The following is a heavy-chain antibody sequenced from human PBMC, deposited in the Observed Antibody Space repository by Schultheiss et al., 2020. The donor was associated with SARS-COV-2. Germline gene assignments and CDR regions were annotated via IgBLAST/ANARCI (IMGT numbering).Heavy chain of an antibody. CDR2: ISSSSSYI. Sequence: GGSLRLSCAASGFTFSSYSMNWVRQAPGKGLEWVSSISSSSSYIYYADSVKGRFTISRDNAKNSLYLQMNSLRAEDTAVYYCARVRAYEDAFDIWGQGTMVTVSS. CDR1: GFTFSSYS. CDR3: ARVRAYEDAFDI. D-gene: IGHD3-16*01. V-gene: IGHV3-21*01. J-gene: IGHJ3*02.